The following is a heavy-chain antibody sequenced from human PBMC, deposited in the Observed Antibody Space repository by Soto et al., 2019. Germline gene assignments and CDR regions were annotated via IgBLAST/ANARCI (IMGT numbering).Heavy chain of an antibody. Sequence: GESLKISCKASGYTFTDAWIGWVRQMPGKGLEWMGIVYPGDSQTRYDPSFQGQITISADKSITTAYLQWTSLKASDSAMYYCARQKGYWGQGTLVTVSS. J-gene: IGHJ4*02. V-gene: IGHV5-51*01. CDR1: GYTFTDAW. CDR3: ARQKGY. CDR2: VYPGDSQT.